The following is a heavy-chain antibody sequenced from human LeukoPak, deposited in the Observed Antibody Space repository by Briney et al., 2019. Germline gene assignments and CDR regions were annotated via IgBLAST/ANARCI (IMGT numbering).Heavy chain of an antibody. J-gene: IGHJ5*01. D-gene: IGHD1-26*01. Sequence: PSETLSLTCTVSGYSITSGYNWAWIRQPPGKVLEWIGSIYHSGSAYYNPSLKSRVTISVDTSKNQFSLKLSSVTAADTAVYYCVRDVGGSGWFDSWGQGTLVTVSS. CDR1: GYSITSGYN. CDR2: IYHSGSA. CDR3: VRDVGGSGWFDS. V-gene: IGHV4-38-2*02.